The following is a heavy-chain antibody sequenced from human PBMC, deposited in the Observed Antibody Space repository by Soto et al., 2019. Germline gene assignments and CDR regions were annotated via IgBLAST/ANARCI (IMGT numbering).Heavy chain of an antibody. CDR3: ARPSGSYLFYFDY. CDR1: GGSISSGDYY. D-gene: IGHD1-26*01. Sequence: SETLSLTCTVSGGSISSGDYYWGWIRQPPGKGLEWIGSIYYSGGTYYNPSLKSRVTISVDTSKNQFSLKLSSVTAADTAVYYCARPSGSYLFYFDYWGQGTLVTVSS. V-gene: IGHV4-39*01. CDR2: IYYSGGT. J-gene: IGHJ4*02.